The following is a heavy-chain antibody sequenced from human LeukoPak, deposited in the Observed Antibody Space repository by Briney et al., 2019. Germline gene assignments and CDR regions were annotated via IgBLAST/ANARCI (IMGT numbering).Heavy chain of an antibody. CDR3: AKLVKQWLLSGDFFDY. V-gene: IGHV3-23*01. J-gene: IGHJ4*02. D-gene: IGHD6-19*01. Sequence: GGSLRLSCAASGFTFSSYAMSWVRQAPGKGLEWVSAISGSSGNTYYADSVKGRFTISRDNSKNTLYLQMNSLRAEDTAVYYCAKLVKQWLLSGDFFDYWGQGTLVTVSS. CDR1: GFTFSSYA. CDR2: ISGSSGNT.